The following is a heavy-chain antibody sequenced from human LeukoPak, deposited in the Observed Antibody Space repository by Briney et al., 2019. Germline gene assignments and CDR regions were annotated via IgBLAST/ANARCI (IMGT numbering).Heavy chain of an antibody. V-gene: IGHV1-2*02. CDR2: INPNSGGT. Sequence: VASVTVSYKASGYTFTGYYMHWVRQAPGQGLEWMGWINPNSGGTNYAQKFQGGVTMTRDTSISTAYMELSRLRSDDTAVYYCARDPWGYLRSFDYWGQGTLVTVSS. J-gene: IGHJ4*02. D-gene: IGHD3-16*01. CDR3: ARDPWGYLRSFDY. CDR1: GYTFTGYY.